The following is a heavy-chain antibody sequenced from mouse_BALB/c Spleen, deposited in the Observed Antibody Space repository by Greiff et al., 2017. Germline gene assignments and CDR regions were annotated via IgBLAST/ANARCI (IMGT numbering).Heavy chain of an antibody. CDR3: ALNWGFAMDY. J-gene: IGHJ4*01. Sequence: VQLKESGPELMKPGASVKISCKASGYSFTSYYMHWVKQSHGKSLEWIGYIDPFNGGTSYNQKFKGKATLTVDKSSSTAYMHLSSLTSEDSAVYYCALNWGFAMDYWGQGTSVTVSS. D-gene: IGHD4-1*01. CDR2: IDPFNGGT. CDR1: GYSFTSYY. V-gene: IGHV1S135*01.